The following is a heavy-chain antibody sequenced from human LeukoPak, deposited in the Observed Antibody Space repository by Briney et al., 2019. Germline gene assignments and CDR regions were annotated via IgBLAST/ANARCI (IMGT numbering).Heavy chain of an antibody. CDR3: ARPLRGTYGSGSYYKD. V-gene: IGHV4-38-2*02. J-gene: IGHJ4*02. Sequence: PSETLSLTCTVSGYSISSGYYWGWIRQPPGKGLEWIGSIYHSGSTYYNPSLKSRVTISVDTSKNQFSLKLSSVTAADTAVYYCARPLRGTYGSGSYYKDWGQGTLVTASS. CDR1: GYSISSGYY. D-gene: IGHD3-10*01. CDR2: IYHSGST.